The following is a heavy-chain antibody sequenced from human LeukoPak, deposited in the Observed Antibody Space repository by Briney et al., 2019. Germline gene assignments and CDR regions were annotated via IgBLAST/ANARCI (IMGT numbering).Heavy chain of an antibody. J-gene: IGHJ5*02. Sequence: GESLRLSCAASGFTFSSYDMHWVRQATGKGLEWVSAIGTAGDTYYPGSVKGRFTISRENAKNSLYLQMNSLRAGDTAVYYCARGYGSSSYNWFDPWGQGTLVTVSS. CDR1: GFTFSSYD. V-gene: IGHV3-13*01. D-gene: IGHD6-6*01. CDR3: ARGYGSSSYNWFDP. CDR2: IGTAGDT.